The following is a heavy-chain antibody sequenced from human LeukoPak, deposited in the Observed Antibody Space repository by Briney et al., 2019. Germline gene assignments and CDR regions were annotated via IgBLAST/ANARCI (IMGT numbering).Heavy chain of an antibody. CDR2: IVVGSGNT. CDR1: GGTFSSYA. V-gene: IGHV1-58*02. Sequence: ASVKVSCKASGGTFSSYAISWVRQAPGQGLEWIGWIVVGSGNTNYAQKFQERVTITRDMSTSTAYMELSSLRSEDTAVYYCAKLPGRAADYWGQGTLVTVSS. J-gene: IGHJ4*02. CDR3: AKLPGRAADY.